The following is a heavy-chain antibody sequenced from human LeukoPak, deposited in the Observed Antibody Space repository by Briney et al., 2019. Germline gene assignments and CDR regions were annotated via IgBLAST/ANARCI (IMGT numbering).Heavy chain of an antibody. CDR1: GYTFTSYG. CDR2: IIPIFGTA. J-gene: IGHJ4*02. CDR3: ARDQGGYNSPFGY. V-gene: IGHV1-69*13. D-gene: IGHD5-24*01. Sequence: GASVKISCKASGYTFTSYGISWVRQAPGQGLEWMGGIIPIFGTANYAQKFQGRVTITADESTSTAYMELSSLRSEDTAVYYYARDQGGYNSPFGYWGQGTLVTVSS.